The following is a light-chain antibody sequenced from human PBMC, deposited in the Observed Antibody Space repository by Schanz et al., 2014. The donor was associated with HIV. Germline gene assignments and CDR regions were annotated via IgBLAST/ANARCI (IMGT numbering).Light chain of an antibody. CDR3: SSYEGIHNWV. V-gene: IGLV2-11*01. CDR2: DVN. Sequence: QSALTQPRSVSGSPGQSVTISCTGTSSDVGGYNYVSWYQQHPGKAPKLMIYDVNNRPSGVSNRFSGSKSGNTASLTISGLQAEDEADYYCSSYEGIHNWVFGGGTKLTVL. J-gene: IGLJ2*01. CDR1: SSDVGGYNY.